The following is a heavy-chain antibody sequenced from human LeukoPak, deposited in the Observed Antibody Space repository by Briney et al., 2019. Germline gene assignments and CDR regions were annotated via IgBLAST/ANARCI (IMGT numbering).Heavy chain of an antibody. CDR2: IYYSGST. J-gene: IGHJ6*03. CDR1: GFTFSSYA. V-gene: IGHV4-38-2*01. D-gene: IGHD3-10*01. Sequence: GALRLSCAASGFTFSSYAMSWVRQPPGKGLEWIGSIYYSGSTYYNPSLKSRVTISVDTSKNQFSLKLSSVTAADTAVYYCARVGGKLLWFGELSGRYYMDVWGKGTTVTVSS. CDR3: ARVGGKLLWFGELSGRYYMDV.